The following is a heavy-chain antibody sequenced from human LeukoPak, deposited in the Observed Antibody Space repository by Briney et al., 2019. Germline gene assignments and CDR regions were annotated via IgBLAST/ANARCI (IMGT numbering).Heavy chain of an antibody. Sequence: GASVQVSCQACRCTFIHYYMHWVRQAPAQGLEWMGWINPNSGGTNYAHKLQGRGPMTRDTSLNTAYLEPSRLRYDDTAVYYCARVLVGTSYFDYWGQGTLITVSS. CDR1: RCTFIHYY. D-gene: IGHD5-12*01. CDR2: INPNSGGT. V-gene: IGHV1-2*02. CDR3: ARVLVGTSYFDY. J-gene: IGHJ4*02.